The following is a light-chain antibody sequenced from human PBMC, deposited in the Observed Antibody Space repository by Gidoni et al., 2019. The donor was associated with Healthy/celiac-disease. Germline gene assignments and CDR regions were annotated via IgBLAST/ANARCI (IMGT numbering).Light chain of an antibody. J-gene: IGKJ1*01. CDR1: QGISNY. V-gene: IGKV1-27*01. CDR2: AAS. Sequence: DIQMTQSPSSLSASVGDRGTITCRARQGISNYLSWHQQTPGKVPTLLIYAASTLQSGAPSRCSGSGSGTDFPTTISRLHPEYAATYYRQKYNSAPRTFXQXTKVEIK. CDR3: QKYNSAPRT.